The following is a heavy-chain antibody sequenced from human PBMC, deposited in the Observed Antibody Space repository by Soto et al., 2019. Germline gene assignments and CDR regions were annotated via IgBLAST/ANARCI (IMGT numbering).Heavy chain of an antibody. Sequence: EVQLVESGGGLVQPGRSLRLSCAASGFIFDDYAMHWVRQAPGKGLEWVSGISWNSGSRGYADSVKGRFTISRDNGKSPLYLKLSSLRATARALYYCAKDHRWGGVGPPYSLASWGQGTRVT. CDR1: GFIFDDYA. CDR3: AKDHRWGGVGPPYSLAS. CDR2: ISWNSGSR. D-gene: IGHD3-10*01. J-gene: IGHJ4*02. V-gene: IGHV3-9*01.